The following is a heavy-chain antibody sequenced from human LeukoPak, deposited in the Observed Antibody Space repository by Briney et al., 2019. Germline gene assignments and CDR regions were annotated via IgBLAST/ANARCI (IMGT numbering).Heavy chain of an antibody. Sequence: GGSLRLSCAASGLTFSSYSMNWVRQAPGKGLEWVSYISSSSSTIYHADSVKGRFTISRANAKNSLYLQMNSLRAEDTAVYYCARGRYYMDVWGKGTTVTVSS. V-gene: IGHV3-48*01. CDR2: ISSSSSTI. CDR1: GLTFSSYS. J-gene: IGHJ6*03. CDR3: ARGRYYMDV.